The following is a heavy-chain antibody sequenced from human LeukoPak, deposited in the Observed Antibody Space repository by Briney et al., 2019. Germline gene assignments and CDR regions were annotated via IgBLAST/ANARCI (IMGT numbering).Heavy chain of an antibody. CDR3: VRERYCSGTSCFELGY. CDR2: ISGSGGSP. J-gene: IGHJ4*02. D-gene: IGHD2-2*01. Sequence: PSETLSLTCDVSGGSVTSTNWWTWVRQAPGKGLEWVSGISGSGGSPYHADSVKGRFTISRDNSKNTLLLQMNSLRAEDTAVYYCVRERYCSGTSCFELGYWGQGTLVTVSS. CDR1: GGSVTSTNW. V-gene: IGHV3-23*01.